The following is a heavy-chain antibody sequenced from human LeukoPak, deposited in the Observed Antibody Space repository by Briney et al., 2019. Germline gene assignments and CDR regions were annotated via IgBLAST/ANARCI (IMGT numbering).Heavy chain of an antibody. CDR2: IHSSGST. CDR1: GGSISSYY. D-gene: IGHD4-17*01. J-gene: IGHJ4*02. CDR3: ARDYGDYEFIE. V-gene: IGHV4-59*01. Sequence: SETLSLTCTVSGGSISSYYWSWIRQPPGKGLEWMGYIHSSGSTNYNPSLKSRITIPVDTSKNQFSLKLTSVTAADTAVYYCARDYGDYEFIEWGQGTLVTVSS.